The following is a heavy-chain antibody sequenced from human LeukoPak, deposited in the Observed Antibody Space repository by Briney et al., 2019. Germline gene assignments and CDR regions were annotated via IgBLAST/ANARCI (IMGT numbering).Heavy chain of an antibody. CDR2: INHSGST. D-gene: IGHD3-10*01. CDR1: GGSFSGYY. J-gene: IGHJ4*02. V-gene: IGHV4-34*01. Sequence: SETLSLTCAVYGGSFSGYYWSWIRQPPGKGLEWIGEINHSGSTNYNPSLNSRVTISVDTSKNQFSLKLSSVTAADTAVYYCARGGYYGSGTYYNFAYWGQGTLVTVSS. CDR3: ARGGYYGSGTYYNFAY.